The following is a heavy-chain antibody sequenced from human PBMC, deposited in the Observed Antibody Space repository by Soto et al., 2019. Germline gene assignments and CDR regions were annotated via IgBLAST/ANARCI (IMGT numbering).Heavy chain of an antibody. V-gene: IGHV1-8*01. Sequence: ASVKVSCKASGYTFTSYDINWVRQATGQGLEWMGWMNPNSGNTGYAQKFQGRVTMTRNTSISTAYMELSSLRSEDTAVYYCARVWEYGDYGNYYYYYIDVWGKGTTVTVSS. CDR2: MNPNSGNT. CDR3: ARVWEYGDYGNYYYYYIDV. D-gene: IGHD4-17*01. J-gene: IGHJ6*03. CDR1: GYTFTSYD.